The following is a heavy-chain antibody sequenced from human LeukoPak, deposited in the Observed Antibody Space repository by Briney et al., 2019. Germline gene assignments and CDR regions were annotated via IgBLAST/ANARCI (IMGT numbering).Heavy chain of an antibody. V-gene: IGHV3-20*04. CDR1: GFTFDDYG. CDR2: INWNGGST. D-gene: IGHD6-13*01. CDR3: ASGPSSWYYFDY. Sequence: GGSLRLSCAASGFTFDDYGMSWVRQAPGKGLEWVSGINWNGGSTGYADSVKGRFTISRDNAKNSLYLQMNSLRAEDTALYYCASGPSSWYYFDYWGQGTLVTVSS. J-gene: IGHJ4*02.